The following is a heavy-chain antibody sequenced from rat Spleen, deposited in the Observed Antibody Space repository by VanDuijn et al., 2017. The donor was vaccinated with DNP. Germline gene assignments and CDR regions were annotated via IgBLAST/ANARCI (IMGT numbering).Heavy chain of an antibody. D-gene: IGHD1-1*01. CDR3: AKPMDYYSGGFAY. CDR2: ISYDGGSI. Sequence: EVQVVESGGGLVQPGRSLKLSCAASGFSFSDYYMAWVRQAPTKGLEWVAYISYDGGSIDYGDSVKGRFTISRDNAKSTLYLQMNSLRSEDMATYYCAKPMDYYSGGFAYWGQGTLVTVSS. J-gene: IGHJ3*01. V-gene: IGHV5-22*01. CDR1: GFSFSDYY.